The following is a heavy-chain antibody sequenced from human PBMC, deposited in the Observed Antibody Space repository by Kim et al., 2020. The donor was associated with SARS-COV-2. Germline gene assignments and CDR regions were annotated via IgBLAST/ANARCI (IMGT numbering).Heavy chain of an antibody. D-gene: IGHD3-10*01. Sequence: SQTLSLTCAISGDSVSSNSAAWNWIRQSPSRGLEWLGRTYYRSKWYNDYAVSVKSRITINPDTSKNQFSLQLNSVTPEDTAVYYCARAYGPRGSGSYYPFDYWGQGTLVTVSS. V-gene: IGHV6-1*01. J-gene: IGHJ4*02. CDR3: ARAYGPRGSGSYYPFDY. CDR1: GDSVSSNSAA. CDR2: TYYRSKWYN.